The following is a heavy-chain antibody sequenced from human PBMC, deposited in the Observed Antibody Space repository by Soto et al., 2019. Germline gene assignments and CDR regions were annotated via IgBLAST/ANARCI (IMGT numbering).Heavy chain of an antibody. CDR2: IYYSGST. CDR3: ARERAGAFDI. J-gene: IGHJ3*02. Sequence: QVQLQESGPGLVKPSETLSLTCTVSGGSISSYYWSWIRQPPGKGLEWIGYIYYSGSTNYNPSLKSRVTISVDTSKNQFSLKLSSVTAADTAVYYCARERAGAFDIWGQGTMVTVSS. CDR1: GGSISSYY. V-gene: IGHV4-59*01.